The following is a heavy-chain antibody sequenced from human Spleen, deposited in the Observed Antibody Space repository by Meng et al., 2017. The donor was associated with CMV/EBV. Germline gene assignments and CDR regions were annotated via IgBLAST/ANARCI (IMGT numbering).Heavy chain of an antibody. CDR1: GCYIMRYS. V-gene: IGHV3-21*01. CDR2: ISGLSSNI. CDR3: ARDGTMVGATALDY. D-gene: IGHD1-26*01. Sequence: GCYIMRYSWNWSRQDPGKGWEWVAYISGLSSNIYYADSVKGRSTISRDNAKNSLYLQMNSLRADDTAVYYCARDGTMVGATALDYWGQGTLVTVSS. J-gene: IGHJ4*02.